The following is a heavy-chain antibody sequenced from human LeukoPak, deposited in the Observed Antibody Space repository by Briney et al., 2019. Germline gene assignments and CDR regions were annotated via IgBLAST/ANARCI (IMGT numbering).Heavy chain of an antibody. D-gene: IGHD3-3*01. CDR3: ARRSGYSPNWFDP. CDR2: IYYSGST. V-gene: IGHV4-61*01. Sequence: PSETLSLTCTVSGGSVSSGNYYWSWIRQPPGKGLEWLGYIYYSGSTNYNPSHKSRVTMSVDTSKNQFSLRLTSVTAADTAVYYCARRSGYSPNWFDPWGQGTLVTVSS. CDR1: GGSVSSGNYY. J-gene: IGHJ5*02.